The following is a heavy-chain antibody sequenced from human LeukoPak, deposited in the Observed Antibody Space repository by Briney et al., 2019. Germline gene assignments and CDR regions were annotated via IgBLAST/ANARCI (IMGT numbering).Heavy chain of an antibody. CDR1: GGSISSGGYS. V-gene: IGHV4-30-2*01. CDR2: IYHSGST. Sequence: SETLSLTCAVSGGSISSGGYSWSWIRQPPGKGLEWIGYIYHSGSTYYNPSLKGRVTISVDRSKNQFSLKLSSVTAADTAVYYCARGEGRSRWFDPWGQGTLVTVSS. J-gene: IGHJ5*02. CDR3: ARGEGRSRWFDP.